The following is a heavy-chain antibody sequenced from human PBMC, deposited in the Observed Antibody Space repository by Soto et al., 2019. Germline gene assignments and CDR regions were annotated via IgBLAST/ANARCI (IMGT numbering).Heavy chain of an antibody. Sequence: DVQLVESGGGLVQPGRSLRLSCAASGFTFDDYAMHWVRQAPGKGLEWVSGISWNSGSIGYADSVKGRFTISRDNAKNSLYLQMNSLRAEDTALYYCARGLGYCSGGSCYTLASGFDYWGQGTLVTVSS. CDR3: ARGLGYCSGGSCYTLASGFDY. J-gene: IGHJ4*02. D-gene: IGHD2-15*01. V-gene: IGHV3-9*01. CDR1: GFTFDDYA. CDR2: ISWNSGSI.